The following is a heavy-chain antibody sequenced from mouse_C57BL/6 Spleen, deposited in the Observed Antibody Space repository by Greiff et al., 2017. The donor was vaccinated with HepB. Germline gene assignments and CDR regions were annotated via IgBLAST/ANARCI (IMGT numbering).Heavy chain of an antibody. CDR2: INPNNGGT. Sequence: EVQLQQSGPELVKPGASVKISCKASGYTFTDYYMNWVKQSHGKSLEWIGDINPNNGGTSYNQKFKGKATLTVDKSSSTAYMELRSLTSEDSAVYYCARRAYFDVWGTGTTVTVSS. V-gene: IGHV1-26*01. J-gene: IGHJ1*03. CDR3: ARRAYFDV. D-gene: IGHD3-3*01. CDR1: GYTFTDYY.